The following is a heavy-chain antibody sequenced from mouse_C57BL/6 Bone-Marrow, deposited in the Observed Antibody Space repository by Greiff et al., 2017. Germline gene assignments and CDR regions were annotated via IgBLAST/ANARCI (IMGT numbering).Heavy chain of an antibody. V-gene: IGHV1-18*01. Sequence: VQLKESGPELVKPGASVKIPCKASGYTFTDYNMAWVKQSHGKSLEWIGDINPNNGGTIYNQKFKGKATLTVDKSSSTAYMELRSLTSEDTAVYYCARSCDENAMDYWGQGTSVTVSS. CDR3: ARSCDENAMDY. CDR1: GYTFTDYN. D-gene: IGHD2-3*01. J-gene: IGHJ4*01. CDR2: INPNNGGT.